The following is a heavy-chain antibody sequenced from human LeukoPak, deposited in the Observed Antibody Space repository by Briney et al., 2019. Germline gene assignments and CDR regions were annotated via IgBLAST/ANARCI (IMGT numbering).Heavy chain of an antibody. CDR3: ARDYAY. Sequence: SETLSLTCTVSGESISGFYWNWIRQPPGKGLEWLGYIYYSGSTNYNPSLKSRVTISIDTSKNQFYLKLTSVTAADTAVYYCARDYAYWGQGTLVTVSS. CDR1: GESISGFY. V-gene: IGHV4-59*01. CDR2: IYYSGST. D-gene: IGHD3-16*01. J-gene: IGHJ4*02.